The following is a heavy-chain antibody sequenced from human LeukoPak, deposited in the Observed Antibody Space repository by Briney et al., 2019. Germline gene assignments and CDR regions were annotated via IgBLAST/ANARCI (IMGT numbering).Heavy chain of an antibody. J-gene: IGHJ3*02. CDR3: ARASDVLSPGTALDI. Sequence: SETLSLTCTVSGGPISSSSYYWGWIRQPPGKGLEWIGSIYYSGSTYYNPSLKSRVTISLDTSKNQFSLKLSSVTAADTAVYYCARASDVLSPGTALDIWGQGTMVTVSS. D-gene: IGHD1-1*01. CDR1: GGPISSSSYY. V-gene: IGHV4-39*01. CDR2: IYYSGST.